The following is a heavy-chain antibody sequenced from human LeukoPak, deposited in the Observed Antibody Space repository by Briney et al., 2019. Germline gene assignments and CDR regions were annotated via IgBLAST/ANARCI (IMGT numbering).Heavy chain of an antibody. D-gene: IGHD3-22*01. Sequence: SETLSLTCTVSGGSISSGSYYWSWIRQPAGKGLEWIGRIYTSGSTNYNPSLKSRVTISVDTSKNQFSLKLSSVTAADTAVYYCARHVFYYYDSSGYYRTETRRFDYWGQGTLVTVSS. CDR1: GGSISSGSYY. J-gene: IGHJ4*02. V-gene: IGHV4-61*02. CDR3: ARHVFYYYDSSGYYRTETRRFDY. CDR2: IYTSGST.